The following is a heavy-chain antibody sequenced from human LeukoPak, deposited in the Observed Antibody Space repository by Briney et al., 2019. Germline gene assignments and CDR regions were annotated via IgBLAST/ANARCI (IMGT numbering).Heavy chain of an antibody. CDR2: IKPDGSEK. V-gene: IGHV3-7*01. Sequence: GGSLRLSCAGSGFNFRDHWMSWLRQAPEKGPEWVAHIKPDGSEKYYVDSVKGRFIISRDDAKNSLFLQMNSLRAEDTAVYYCAKAHRFPDYWGQGTLVTVSS. CDR1: GFNFRDHW. D-gene: IGHD3-10*01. CDR3: AKAHRFPDY. J-gene: IGHJ4*02.